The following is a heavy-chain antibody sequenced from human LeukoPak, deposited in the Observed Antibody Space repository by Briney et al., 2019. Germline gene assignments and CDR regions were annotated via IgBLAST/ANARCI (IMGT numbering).Heavy chain of an antibody. J-gene: IGHJ5*02. CDR2: IVVGSGNT. V-gene: IGHV1-58*02. Sequence: SVKVSCKASGFTFTSSAMQWVRQARGQRPEWIGWIVVGSGNTNYAQKFQERVTITRDMSTSTAYMELSSLRSEDTAVYYCAVMVRGVTDQNWFDPWGQGTLVTVSS. D-gene: IGHD3-10*01. CDR3: AVMVRGVTDQNWFDP. CDR1: GFTFTSSA.